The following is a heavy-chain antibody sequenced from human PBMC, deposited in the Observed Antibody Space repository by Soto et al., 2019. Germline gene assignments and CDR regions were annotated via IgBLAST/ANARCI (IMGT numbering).Heavy chain of an antibody. CDR3: ARGLESVGDYFDY. V-gene: IGHV4-34*01. CDR2: INHSGST. J-gene: IGHJ4*02. D-gene: IGHD4-17*01. Sequence: XXTLSLPFAVYGGSFSGYYWRWILQPPGKGLEWIGEINHSGSTNYNPSLKSRVTISVDTSKNQFSLKLSSVNAADTAVYYCARGLESVGDYFDYWGQGTLVTVSS. CDR1: GGSFSGYY.